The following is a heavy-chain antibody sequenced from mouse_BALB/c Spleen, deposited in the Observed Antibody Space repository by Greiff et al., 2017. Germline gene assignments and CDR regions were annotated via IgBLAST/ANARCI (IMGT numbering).Heavy chain of an antibody. J-gene: IGHJ4*01. CDR2: IRLKSNNYAT. D-gene: IGHD5-1*01. CDR1: GFTFSNYW. CDR3: TRTVPYYAMDY. V-gene: IGHV6-6*02. Sequence: EVQVVESGGGLVQPGGSMKLSCVASGFTFSNYWMNWVRQSPEKGLEWVAEIRLKSNNYATHYAESVKGRFTISRDDSKSSVYLQMNNLRAEDTGIYYCTRTVPYYAMDYWGQGTSVTVSS.